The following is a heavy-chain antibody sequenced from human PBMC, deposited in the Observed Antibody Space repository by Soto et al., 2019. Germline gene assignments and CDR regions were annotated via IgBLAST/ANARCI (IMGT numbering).Heavy chain of an antibody. CDR1: GGTFSSYA. CDR2: IIPIFGTA. CDR3: ASGYYDFWSGPRYYGMDV. D-gene: IGHD3-3*01. J-gene: IGHJ6*02. V-gene: IGHV1-69*06. Sequence: SVKVSCKASGGTFSSYAISWVRQAPGQGLEWTGGIIPIFGTANYAQKFQGRVTITADKSTSTAYMELSSLRSEDTAVYYCASGYYDFWSGPRYYGMDVWGQGTTVTVS.